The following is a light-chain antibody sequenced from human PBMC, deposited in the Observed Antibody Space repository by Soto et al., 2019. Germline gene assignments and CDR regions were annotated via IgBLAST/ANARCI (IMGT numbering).Light chain of an antibody. V-gene: IGKV3-20*01. Sequence: EIVLTQSPGTLSLSPGERATLSCRASQSVSSNYLAWYQQKPGQAPRLLIYDASSRATGIPDRFSGSGSETDFTLTISRLEPEDVAVYYCQQYGSSPWTFVKGTKVEIK. CDR3: QQYGSSPWT. CDR1: QSVSSNY. CDR2: DAS. J-gene: IGKJ1*01.